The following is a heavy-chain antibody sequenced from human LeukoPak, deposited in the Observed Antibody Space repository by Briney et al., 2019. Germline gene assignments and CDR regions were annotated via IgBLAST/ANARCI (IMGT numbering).Heavy chain of an antibody. D-gene: IGHD3-3*01. CDR2: ISSSSSTI. CDR3: AREYDFWSGFGTESYYYYMDV. CDR1: GFTFSSYS. V-gene: IGHV3-48*04. Sequence: GGSLRLSCAASGFTFSSYSMNWVRQAPGKGLEWVSYISSSSSTIYYADSVKGRFTISRDNAKNSLYLQMNSLRAEDTAVYYCAREYDFWSGFGTESYYYYMDVWGKGTTVTVSS. J-gene: IGHJ6*03.